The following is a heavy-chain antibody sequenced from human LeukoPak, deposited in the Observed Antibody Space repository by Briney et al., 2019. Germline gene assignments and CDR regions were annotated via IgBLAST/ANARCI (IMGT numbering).Heavy chain of an antibody. Sequence: GGSLRLSCAASGFIFSSYAMSWVRQAPGKGLEWVSGISGSGDNTYYADSVKGRFTISRDNSKNTLYLQMNSLRAEDTAVYYCARDSREYYDFWSGYYFVSDYWGQGTLVTVSS. J-gene: IGHJ4*02. CDR2: ISGSGDNT. CDR3: ARDSREYYDFWSGYYFVSDY. CDR1: GFIFSSYA. V-gene: IGHV3-23*01. D-gene: IGHD3-3*01.